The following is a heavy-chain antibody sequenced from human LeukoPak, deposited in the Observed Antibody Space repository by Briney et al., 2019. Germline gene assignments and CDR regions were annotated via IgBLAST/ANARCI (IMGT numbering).Heavy chain of an antibody. CDR2: IYYSGST. CDR3: AMSGYSGYDSLDY. CDR1: GGSISSYY. J-gene: IGHJ4*02. Sequence: SETLSLTCTVSGGSISSYYWSWIRQPPGKGLGWIGYIYYSGSTNYNPSLKSRVTISVDTSKNQFSLKLSSVTAADTAVYYCAMSGYSGYDSLDYWGQGTLVTVSS. V-gene: IGHV4-59*01. D-gene: IGHD5-12*01.